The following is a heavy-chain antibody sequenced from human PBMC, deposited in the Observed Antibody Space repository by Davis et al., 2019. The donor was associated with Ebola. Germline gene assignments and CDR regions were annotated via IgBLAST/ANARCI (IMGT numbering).Heavy chain of an antibody. D-gene: IGHD2-8*02. CDR1: GGSISSYY. V-gene: IGHV4-34*01. CDR2: INHSGST. Sequence: SETLSLTCTVSGGSISSYYWCWIRHPPGKGLDWIGEINHSGSTTYNPPLKSRVTISVDTSKNQFSLKLSSVTAADTDGYCCARRGVGYCTGGVCYRRWFGPWGQGTLVTVSS. CDR3: ARRGVGYCTGGVCYRRWFGP. J-gene: IGHJ5*02.